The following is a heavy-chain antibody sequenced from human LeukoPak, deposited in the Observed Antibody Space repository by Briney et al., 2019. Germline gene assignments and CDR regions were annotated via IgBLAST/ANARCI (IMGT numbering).Heavy chain of an antibody. CDR1: GYSFTSYW. D-gene: IGHD3-9*01. CDR2: IYPGDSDT. J-gene: IGHJ6*03. Sequence: GESLKISCKGSGYSFTSYWLAWVRQMPGKGLGWMGIIYPGDSDTRYSPSFQGQVTISADKSISTAYLQWASLKASDTAMYYCARLKPPHYDILTGYSAPYYMDVWGKGTTVTISS. CDR3: ARLKPPHYDILTGYSAPYYMDV. V-gene: IGHV5-51*01.